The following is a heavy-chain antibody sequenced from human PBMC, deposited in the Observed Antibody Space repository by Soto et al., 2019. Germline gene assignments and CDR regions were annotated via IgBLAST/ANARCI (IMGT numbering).Heavy chain of an antibody. CDR1: RASIYTYS. D-gene: IGHD1-26*01. CDR2: IYSSGSA. V-gene: IGHV4-4*07. J-gene: IGHJ4*02. CDR3: ATIVGANDY. Sequence: PSEALSLTGPVSRASIYTYSWTWIRQPAGKGLQWIGHIYSSGSANYSPSLKSRVSMSVDSSKNQISLKLTSVTAADTAVYYCATIVGANDYWGQGTLVTVSS.